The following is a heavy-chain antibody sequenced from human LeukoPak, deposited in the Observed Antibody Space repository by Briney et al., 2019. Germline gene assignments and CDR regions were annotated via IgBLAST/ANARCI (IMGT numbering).Heavy chain of an antibody. J-gene: IGHJ4*02. CDR1: GGSIRSSYYY. D-gene: IGHD6-19*01. CDR2: IYDSGST. CDR3: ARGPYLAVAGPFDY. V-gene: IGHV4-39*01. Sequence: SETLSLTCTVSGGSIRSSYYYWGWIRQPPGKGLEWIGSIYDSGSTYYNPSLKSRVTISVDTSKNQFSLKLNSVTAADTAVYYCARGPYLAVAGPFDYWGQGTLVTVSS.